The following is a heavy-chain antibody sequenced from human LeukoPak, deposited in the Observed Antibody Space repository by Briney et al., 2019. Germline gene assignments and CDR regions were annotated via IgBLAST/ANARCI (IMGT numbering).Heavy chain of an antibody. D-gene: IGHD6-13*01. CDR3: AKDSAAAGLEYFQH. CDR2: ISWNSGSI. Sequence: GGSLRLSCAASGFTFDDYAMHWVRQAPGKGLEWVSGISWNSGSIGYADSVKGRFTISRDNAKNSLYLQMNSLRAEDTALYYCAKDSAAAGLEYFQHWGQGTLVTVSS. CDR1: GFTFDDYA. J-gene: IGHJ1*01. V-gene: IGHV3-9*01.